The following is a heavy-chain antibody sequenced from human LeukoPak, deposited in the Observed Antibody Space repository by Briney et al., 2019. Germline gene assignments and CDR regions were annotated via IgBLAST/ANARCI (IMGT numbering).Heavy chain of an antibody. D-gene: IGHD3-22*01. CDR1: GGSISSYY. Sequence: SETLSLTCTVSGGSISSYYWSWIRQPPGKGLEWIGYIYYSGSTNYNPSLKSRVTISVDTSKNQFSLKLSSATAADTAVYYCARHETYYYDSSTYYGMDVWGQGTTVTVSS. CDR3: ARHETYYYDSSTYYGMDV. CDR2: IYYSGST. J-gene: IGHJ6*02. V-gene: IGHV4-59*08.